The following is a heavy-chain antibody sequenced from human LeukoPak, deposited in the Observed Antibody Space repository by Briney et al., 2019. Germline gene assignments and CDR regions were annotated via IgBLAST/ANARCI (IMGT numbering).Heavy chain of an antibody. D-gene: IGHD2-15*01. Sequence: KCGESLKISCKGSGYSFTCYWIGWVRQMPGKGLEWMGIIDPGDSDTRYSPSFQGQVTISADKSISTAYLQWNSVKASDTAMYYCARCVLGHAHAFDIWGQGTMVTVSS. CDR1: GYSFTCYW. CDR2: IDPGDSDT. CDR3: ARCVLGHAHAFDI. J-gene: IGHJ3*02. V-gene: IGHV5-51*01.